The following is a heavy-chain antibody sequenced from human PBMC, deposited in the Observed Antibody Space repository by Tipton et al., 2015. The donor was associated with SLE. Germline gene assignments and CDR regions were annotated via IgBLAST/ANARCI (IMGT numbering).Heavy chain of an antibody. CDR3: ARDRLGGVIVTTFDY. Sequence: TLSLTCTVSGFSISSAYYWGWIRQPPGKGLEWIGSIHHSGTTYYNPSLKSRVTISVDTSKNQFSLKLSSVTAADTAVYYCARDRLGGVIVTTFDYWGQGTLVTVSS. D-gene: IGHD3-16*02. CDR1: GFSISSAYY. V-gene: IGHV4-38-2*02. J-gene: IGHJ4*02. CDR2: IHHSGTT.